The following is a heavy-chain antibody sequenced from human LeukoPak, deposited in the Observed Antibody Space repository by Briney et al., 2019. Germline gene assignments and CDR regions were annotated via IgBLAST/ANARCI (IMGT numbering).Heavy chain of an antibody. J-gene: IGHJ4*02. Sequence: GASLRLSCAASAFTVSSNYMSWVSQAPGKGLEWLSVIYSGGSTYYAASVKGRFTIYTDNSKNTLYLQMNSLRAEDTSVYYCARCRDGYSINFDYCGQGTLVTVSS. CDR2: IYSGGST. CDR1: AFTVSSNY. CDR3: ARCRDGYSINFDY. D-gene: IGHD5-24*01. V-gene: IGHV3-53*01.